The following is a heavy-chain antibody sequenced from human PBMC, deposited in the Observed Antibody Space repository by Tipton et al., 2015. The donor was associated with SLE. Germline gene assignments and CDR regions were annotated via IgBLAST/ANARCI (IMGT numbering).Heavy chain of an antibody. V-gene: IGHV4-34*01. CDR2: INHSGST. D-gene: IGHD3-3*01. CDR3: ARRITISHLFDY. CDR1: GGSFSGYY. J-gene: IGHJ4*02. Sequence: TLSLTCAVYGGSFSGYYWSWIRQPPGKGLEGIGEINHSGSTYYSPSLKSRVTISIDTSKNQFSLKLNSVTAADTAVYYCARRITISHLFDYWGQGSLVTVSS.